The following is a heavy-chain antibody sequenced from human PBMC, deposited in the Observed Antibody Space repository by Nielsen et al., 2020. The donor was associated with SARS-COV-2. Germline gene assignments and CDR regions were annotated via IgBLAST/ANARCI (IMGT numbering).Heavy chain of an antibody. D-gene: IGHD5-12*01. J-gene: IGHJ6*02. CDR3: ASPVLATIFLGYYYYGMDV. CDR2: ISYDGSNK. Sequence: SLKISCAASGFTFSSYAMHWVRQAPGKGLEWVAVISYDGSNKYYADSVKGRFTISRDNSKNTLYLQMNSLRAEDTAVYYCASPVLATIFLGYYYYGMDVWGQGTTVTVSS. CDR1: GFTFSSYA. V-gene: IGHV3-30-3*01.